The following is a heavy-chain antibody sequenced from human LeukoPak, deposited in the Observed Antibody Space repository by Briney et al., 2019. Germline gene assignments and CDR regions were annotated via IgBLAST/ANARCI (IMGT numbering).Heavy chain of an antibody. CDR1: GYTFTAYY. V-gene: IGHV1-2*02. Sequence: ASVKVSCKASGYTFTAYYLHWVRQAPGQGLEWMGWINPNSGGTNYAQKFQGRVTMTRDTSISTAYMELSRLRSDDTAVYYCARPYYYGSGSYLLWGQGTLVTVSS. CDR3: ARPYYYGSGSYLL. CDR2: INPNSGGT. J-gene: IGHJ4*02. D-gene: IGHD3-10*01.